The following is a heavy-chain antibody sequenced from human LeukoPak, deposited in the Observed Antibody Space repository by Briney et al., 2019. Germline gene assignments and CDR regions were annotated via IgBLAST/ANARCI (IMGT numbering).Heavy chain of an antibody. D-gene: IGHD6-13*01. J-gene: IGHJ6*02. CDR2: IYYSGST. CDR1: GGSFSGYY. V-gene: IGHV4-34*01. CDR3: ARQKRRTSWYNSYYYGMDV. Sequence: MASETLSLTCAVYGGSFSGYYWSWIRQPPGKGLEWIGSIYYSGSTYYNPSLKSRVTISVDTSKNQFSLKLSSVTAADTAVYYCARQKRRTSWYNSYYYGMDVWGQGTTVTVSS.